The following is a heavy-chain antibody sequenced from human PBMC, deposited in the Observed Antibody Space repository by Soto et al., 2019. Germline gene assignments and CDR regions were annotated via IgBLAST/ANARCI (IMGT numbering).Heavy chain of an antibody. CDR2: ISYDGSNK. CDR1: GFTFSSYA. D-gene: IGHD4-17*01. J-gene: IGHJ4*02. V-gene: IGHV3-30-3*01. Sequence: GGSLRLSCAASGFTFSSYAMHWVRQAPGKGLEWVAVISYDGSNKYYADSVKGRFTISRDNSKNTLYLQMNSLRAEDTAVYYCARARDYGDFELDYWGQGTLVTVSS. CDR3: ARARDYGDFELDY.